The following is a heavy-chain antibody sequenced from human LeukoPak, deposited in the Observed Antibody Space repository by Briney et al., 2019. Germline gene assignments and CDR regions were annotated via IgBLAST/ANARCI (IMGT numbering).Heavy chain of an antibody. CDR1: GGSLSSYY. Sequence: SETLSLTCTVSGGSLSSYYWSWIRQPPGKGLEWIGYIYYSGSTNYNPSLKSRVTISVDTSKNQFSLKLSSVTAADTAVYYCARGHDSSGYYSGYYFDYWGQGTLVTVSS. D-gene: IGHD3-22*01. J-gene: IGHJ4*02. CDR3: ARGHDSSGYYSGYYFDY. CDR2: IYYSGST. V-gene: IGHV4-59*01.